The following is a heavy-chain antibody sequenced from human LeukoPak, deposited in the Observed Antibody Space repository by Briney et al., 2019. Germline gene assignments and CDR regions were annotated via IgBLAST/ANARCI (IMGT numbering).Heavy chain of an antibody. CDR3: ARWADCSNISCRKGFDY. V-gene: IGHV4-59*01. CDR2: IYYSGST. D-gene: IGHD2-2*01. CDR1: GGSISSYY. J-gene: IGHJ4*02. Sequence: SETLSLTCTVSGGSISSYYWIWIRQPPGKGLEWIGHIYYSGSTSYNPSLKSRVTISADTSKNQFSLNLSSVTAADTAVYYCARWADCSNISCRKGFDYWGQGTLVTVSS.